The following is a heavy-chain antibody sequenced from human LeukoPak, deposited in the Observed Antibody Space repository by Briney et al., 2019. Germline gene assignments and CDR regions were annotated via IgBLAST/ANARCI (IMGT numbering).Heavy chain of an antibody. V-gene: IGHV3-23*01. CDR1: GFPFNIYS. Sequence: GGSLRLSCTTSGFPFNIYSMAWVRQAPGKGLEWVSSISSKGDYIFYADSVKGRFTISRDSSANSIYLQMNSLRAEDAAVYYCVRGMQPSLMRASGMSYWGQGTLVIVSS. D-gene: IGHD2-8*01. CDR3: VRGMQPSLMRASGMSY. CDR2: ISSKGDYI. J-gene: IGHJ4*02.